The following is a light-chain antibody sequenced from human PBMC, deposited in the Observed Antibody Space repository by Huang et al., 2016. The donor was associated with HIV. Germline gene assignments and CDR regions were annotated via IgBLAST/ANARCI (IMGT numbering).Light chain of an antibody. CDR3: QQTYSTPIT. CDR2: AAS. J-gene: IGKJ5*01. V-gene: IGKV1-39*01. Sequence: DIQMTQSPSSLSAFVGDRITITCRASQSSSRYLNWYQQKPGKAPKVLIYAASSLQSGVPSRFSGSGSGTDFTLAINSLQPEDFATYYCQQTYSTPITFGQGTRLEIK. CDR1: QSSSRY.